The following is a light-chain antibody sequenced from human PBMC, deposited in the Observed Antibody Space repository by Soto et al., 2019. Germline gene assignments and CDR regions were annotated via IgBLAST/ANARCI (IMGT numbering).Light chain of an antibody. CDR1: SGYSNYK. CDR3: GADHGSRSNFVV. Sequence: QSVLTQPPSASASLGASVTLTCTLSSGYSNYKVDWYQQRPGKGPRFVMRVGTGGIVGSKGDGIPDRFSVLGSGLNRYLTIKKIQEEDESDYHCGADHGSRSNFVVFGGGTKLTVL. CDR2: VGTGGIVG. J-gene: IGLJ2*01. V-gene: IGLV9-49*01.